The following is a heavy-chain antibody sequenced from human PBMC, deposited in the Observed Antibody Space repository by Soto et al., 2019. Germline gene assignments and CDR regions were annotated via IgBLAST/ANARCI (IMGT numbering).Heavy chain of an antibody. CDR1: GFTFRNYA. J-gene: IGHJ4*02. Sequence: PGGSLRLSCAASGFTFRNYAMSWVRQAPGKGLQWVSRIRHDGADSNYADFVGGRFTISRDNTKNTLHLQMNSLRAEDTAVYFCAADLVAGSGSLGHWGQGTLVTVSS. CDR2: IRHDGADS. V-gene: IGHV3-74*01. D-gene: IGHD3-10*01. CDR3: AADLVAGSGSLGH.